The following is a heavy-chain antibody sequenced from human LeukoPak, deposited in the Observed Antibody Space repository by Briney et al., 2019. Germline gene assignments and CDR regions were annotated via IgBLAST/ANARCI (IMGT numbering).Heavy chain of an antibody. CDR3: ARDVLVLANGGVFDY. CDR1: GFTFSSYA. CDR2: ISSNGGST. V-gene: IGHV3-64*01. J-gene: IGHJ4*02. D-gene: IGHD3-16*01. Sequence: GGSLRLSCAASGFTFSSYAMHWVRQAPGKGLEYVSAISSNGGSTYYANSVKGRFTISRDNSKNTLYLQMGSLRSDDTAVYYCARDVLVLANGGVFDYWGQGTLVTVSS.